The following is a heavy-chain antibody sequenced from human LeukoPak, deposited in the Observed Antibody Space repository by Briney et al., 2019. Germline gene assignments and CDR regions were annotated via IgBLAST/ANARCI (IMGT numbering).Heavy chain of an antibody. D-gene: IGHD1-26*01. CDR2: IYSGGST. V-gene: IGHV3-53*01. J-gene: IGHJ5*02. CDR3: ARDQNSGSYGT. Sequence: GGSLRLSCAASGFTVSSNYMSWVRQAPGKGLEWVSVIYSGGSTYYADSVKGRFTISRDNSKNTLYLQMNSLRAEDTAVYYCARDQNSGSYGTWGQGTLVTVSS. CDR1: GFTVSSNY.